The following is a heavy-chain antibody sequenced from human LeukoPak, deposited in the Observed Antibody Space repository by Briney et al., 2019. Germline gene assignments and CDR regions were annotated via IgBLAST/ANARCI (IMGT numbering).Heavy chain of an antibody. D-gene: IGHD3-16*01. CDR1: GFTFSLYN. J-gene: IGHJ6*03. CDR2: ISSSGSTI. CDR3: ARDHYDSYYMDV. V-gene: IGHV3-48*04. Sequence: PGGSLRLSCTASGFTFSLYNMNWVRQAPGKGLEWVSYISSSGSTIYYADSVKGRFTISRDNAKNSLYLQMNSLRAEDTAVYYCARDHYDSYYMDVWGKGTTVTVS.